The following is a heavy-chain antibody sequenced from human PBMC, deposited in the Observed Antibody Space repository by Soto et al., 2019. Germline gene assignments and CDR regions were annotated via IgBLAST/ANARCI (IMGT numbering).Heavy chain of an antibody. CDR1: GASISSVGYY. CDR3: GSFSDRITPATIVD. Sequence: QVQLQESGPGLVQPSQTLSLTCSVSGASISSVGYYWTWIRQQPGEGLEWIGYIYHSGATYYNPSLKSRLSISVDTSKNQFSLRLSSVTAADTAVYYCGSFSDRITPATIVDWGQGTLVTVSS. J-gene: IGHJ4*02. CDR2: IYHSGAT. D-gene: IGHD2-2*02. V-gene: IGHV4-31*03.